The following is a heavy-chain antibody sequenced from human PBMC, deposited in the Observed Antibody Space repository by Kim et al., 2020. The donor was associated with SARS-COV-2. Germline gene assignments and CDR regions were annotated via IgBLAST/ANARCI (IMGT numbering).Heavy chain of an antibody. CDR3: ARARAGIVGGGRDV. J-gene: IGHJ6*02. D-gene: IGHD2-15*01. Sequence: GGSLRLSCAASGFTFSDYYMDWVRQAPGKGLEWVGRIRNKANSYTTEYAASANGRFTISRDDSKLDLQMNSLKSEETAMYYCARARAGIVGGGRDVWGQGTPVTVSS. CDR1: GFTFSDYY. CDR2: IRNKANSYTT. V-gene: IGHV3-72*01.